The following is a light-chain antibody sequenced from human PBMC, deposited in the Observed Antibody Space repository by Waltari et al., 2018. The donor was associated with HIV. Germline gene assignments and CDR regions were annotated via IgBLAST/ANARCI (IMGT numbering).Light chain of an antibody. CDR2: GNN. Sequence: QSVLTQPPSVSGAPGQTVTVSCTGSTSNLGANFDVHWYQHLPGTAPKLLIYGNNNRPSGVPALFSGSRSGSSASLAITGLQAEDEADYYCQSYDNVLTAVIFGGGTKVTVL. J-gene: IGLJ2*01. CDR3: QSYDNVLTAVI. V-gene: IGLV1-40*01. CDR1: TSNLGANFD.